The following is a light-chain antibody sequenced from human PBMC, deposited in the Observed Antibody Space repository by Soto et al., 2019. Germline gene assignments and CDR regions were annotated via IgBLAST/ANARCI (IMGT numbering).Light chain of an antibody. CDR2: DAS. Sequence: EIVMTQSPATLSVSPGERATVPCRASQSVSNNLAWYQQKPGQAPRLLISDASSRATGIPARFNGSGSGTDFTLTISSLEPEDFGVYYCQQRTGSFGGGTKVDI. J-gene: IGKJ4*01. V-gene: IGKV3D-15*01. CDR3: QQRTGS. CDR1: QSVSNN.